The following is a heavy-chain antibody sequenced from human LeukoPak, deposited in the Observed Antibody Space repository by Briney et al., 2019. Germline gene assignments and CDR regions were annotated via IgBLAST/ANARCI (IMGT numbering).Heavy chain of an antibody. CDR1: GGSISSYY. CDR3: ARSAMVTHAFDI. Sequence: SETLSLTCTVSGGSISSYYWSWIRQPAGKGLEWIGRIYTSGSTNYNPSLKSRVTMSVDTSKNQFSLRLSSVTAADTAVYYCARSAMVTHAFDIWGQGTMVTVSS. V-gene: IGHV4-4*07. D-gene: IGHD5-18*01. CDR2: IYTSGST. J-gene: IGHJ3*02.